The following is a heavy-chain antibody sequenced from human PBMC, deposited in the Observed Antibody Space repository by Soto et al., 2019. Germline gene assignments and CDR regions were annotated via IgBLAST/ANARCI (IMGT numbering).Heavy chain of an antibody. CDR3: ARGPLCSGGSCYEGFSP. CDR2: IYYSGST. J-gene: IGHJ5*02. D-gene: IGHD2-15*01. CDR1: GGSISSYY. V-gene: IGHV4-59*01. Sequence: SETLSLTCTVSGGSISSYYWSWIRQPPGKGLEWIGYIYYSGSTNYNPSLKSRVTISVDTSKNQFSLKLSSVTAADTAVYYCARGPLCSGGSCYEGFSPWGQATLVTVSA.